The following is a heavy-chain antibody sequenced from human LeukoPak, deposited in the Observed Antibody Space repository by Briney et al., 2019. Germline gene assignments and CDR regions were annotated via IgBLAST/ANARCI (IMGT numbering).Heavy chain of an antibody. CDR2: IYYSGST. J-gene: IGHJ5*02. CDR3: ARHPSGRMWLQQGGWFDP. CDR1: GGSISSSSYY. D-gene: IGHD5-24*01. Sequence: SETLSLTCTVSGGSISSSSYYRGWIRQPPGKGLEWIGSIYYSGSTYYNPSLKSRVTISVDTSKNQFSLKLTSVTAADTAVYYCARHPSGRMWLQQGGWFDPWGQETLVTVSS. V-gene: IGHV4-39*01.